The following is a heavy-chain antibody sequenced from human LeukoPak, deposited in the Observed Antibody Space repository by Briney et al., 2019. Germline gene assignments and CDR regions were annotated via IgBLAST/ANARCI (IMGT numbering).Heavy chain of an antibody. Sequence: SETLSLTCTVSGGSISSYYWSWIRQPPGKGLEWIGYIYYSGSTNYKSSLKSRVTISVDTFKNQFSLRLSSVTAADTAVYYCARPGDYEAFDIWGQGTMVTVSS. D-gene: IGHD4-17*01. CDR3: ARPGDYEAFDI. V-gene: IGHV4-59*01. J-gene: IGHJ3*02. CDR1: GGSISSYY. CDR2: IYYSGST.